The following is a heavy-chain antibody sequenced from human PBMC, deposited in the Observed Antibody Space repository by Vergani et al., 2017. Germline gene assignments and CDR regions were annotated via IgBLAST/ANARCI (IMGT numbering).Heavy chain of an antibody. CDR2: IGKDGINT. CDR1: GFTFNRYG. V-gene: IGHV3-30*02. D-gene: IGHD3-22*01. J-gene: IGHJ5*02. Sequence: QVQLVQSGGGVVQPGGSLRLSCVASGFTFNRYGMQWVRQAPGKGLEWVAYIGKDGINTRYRDAVKGRFTVSRDNSKDILYLQMNSLRAEDTALYYCARINYYGSSGYSLTRWHNWFDPWGQGTLITFSS. CDR3: ARINYYGSSGYSLTRWHNWFDP.